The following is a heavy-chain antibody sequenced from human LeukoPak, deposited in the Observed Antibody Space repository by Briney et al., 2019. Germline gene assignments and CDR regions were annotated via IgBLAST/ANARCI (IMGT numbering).Heavy chain of an antibody. CDR1: GYTSTSYY. J-gene: IGHJ4*02. D-gene: IGHD5-18*01. Sequence: GASVKVSCKASGYTSTSYYMHWVRQAPGQGLEWMGIINPSGGSTSYAQKFQGRVTMTRDTSTSTVYMELSSLRSEDTAVYYCARDSMDTAMAKSCYFDYWGQGTLVTVSS. CDR3: ARDSMDTAMAKSCYFDY. CDR2: INPSGGST. V-gene: IGHV1-46*01.